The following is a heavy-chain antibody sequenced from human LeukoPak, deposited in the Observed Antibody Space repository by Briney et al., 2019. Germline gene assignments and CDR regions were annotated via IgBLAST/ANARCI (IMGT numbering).Heavy chain of an antibody. CDR3: AREGRVSGYDFDC. V-gene: IGHV3-74*03. CDR2: INSDGSSI. J-gene: IGHJ4*02. CDR1: GFTFSSYW. Sequence: GGSLRVSCAASGFTFSSYWMHWVRQAPGKGLEWVSRINSDGSSITYADSVKGRFTISRDNAKNTLYLQMNSLRVEDTAVYYCAREGRVSGYDFDCWGQGTLVTVSS. D-gene: IGHD5-12*01.